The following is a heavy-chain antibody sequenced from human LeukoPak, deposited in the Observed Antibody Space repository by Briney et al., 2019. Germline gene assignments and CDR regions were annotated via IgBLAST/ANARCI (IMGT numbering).Heavy chain of an antibody. Sequence: GGSLRLSCAASGFTFSSYGMHWVRQAPGKGLEWVAVISYDGSNKYYADSVKGRFTISRDNSKNTLYLQMNSLRAEDTAVYYCAKVGQTYYDILTGYFAPGPRDYWGQGTLVTVSS. CDR2: ISYDGSNK. CDR1: GFTFSSYG. D-gene: IGHD3-9*01. CDR3: AKVGQTYYDILTGYFAPGPRDY. J-gene: IGHJ4*02. V-gene: IGHV3-30*18.